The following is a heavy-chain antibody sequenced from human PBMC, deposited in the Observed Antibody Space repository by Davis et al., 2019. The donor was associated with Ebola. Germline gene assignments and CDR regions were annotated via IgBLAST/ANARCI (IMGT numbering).Heavy chain of an antibody. CDR1: GFTFSSYG. D-gene: IGHD2-2*01. Sequence: GESLKISCAASGFTFSSYGMHWVRQAPGKGLEWVAVIWYDGSNKYYADSVKGRFTISRDNSKNTLYLQMNSLRAEDTAVYYCARDRAVVPAADHGGYYYYYGMDVWGQGTTVTVSS. CDR3: ARDRAVVPAADHGGYYYYYGMDV. J-gene: IGHJ6*02. CDR2: IWYDGSNK. V-gene: IGHV3-33*01.